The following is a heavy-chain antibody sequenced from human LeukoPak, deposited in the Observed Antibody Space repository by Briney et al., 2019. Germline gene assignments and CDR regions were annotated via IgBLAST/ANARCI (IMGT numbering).Heavy chain of an antibody. Sequence: AGGSLRLSCAASGFTLSSYAMSWVRQAPGKGLEWVSSISASGGSTNYADSVKGRFTISRDNSKNTLYLQMNSLRAEDTAVYYCAKGGWYGFLGYWGQGTLVTVSS. D-gene: IGHD6-19*01. V-gene: IGHV3-23*01. J-gene: IGHJ4*02. CDR3: AKGGWYGFLGY. CDR1: GFTLSSYA. CDR2: ISASGGST.